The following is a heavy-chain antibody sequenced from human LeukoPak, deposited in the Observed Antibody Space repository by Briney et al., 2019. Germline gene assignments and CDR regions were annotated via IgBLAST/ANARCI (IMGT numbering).Heavy chain of an antibody. Sequence: ASVKVSCKVSGYTLTDLSMHWVRQAPGKGLEWMGGFDPEDGETIYAQKFQGRVTMTEDTSTDTAYMELSSLRSEDTAVYYCATQGNIVVVPAAKPYYYGMDVWGQGTTVTVSS. J-gene: IGHJ6*02. V-gene: IGHV1-24*01. CDR2: FDPEDGET. CDR3: ATQGNIVVVPAAKPYYYGMDV. CDR1: GYTLTDLS. D-gene: IGHD2-2*02.